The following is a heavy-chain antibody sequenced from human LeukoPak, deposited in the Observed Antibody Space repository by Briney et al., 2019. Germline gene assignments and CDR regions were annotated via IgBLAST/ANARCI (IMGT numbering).Heavy chain of an antibody. V-gene: IGHV1-18*01. CDR2: ITAYNGNT. D-gene: IGHD2-21*02. Sequence: ASVKVSCKASGYTFTSYGISWVRQAPGQGLEWMGWITAYNGNTNYAQKLQGRVTMTTATSTNTAYMELRSLRSDDAAVYYCARGPAYCGGDCHFDYWGQGTLVTVSS. J-gene: IGHJ4*02. CDR3: ARGPAYCGGDCHFDY. CDR1: GYTFTSYG.